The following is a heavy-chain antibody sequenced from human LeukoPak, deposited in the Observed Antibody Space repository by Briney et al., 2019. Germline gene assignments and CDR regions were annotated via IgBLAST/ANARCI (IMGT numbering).Heavy chain of an antibody. V-gene: IGHV4-4*02. D-gene: IGHD5-24*01. CDR3: VGDGYNFGSFHY. CDR1: GGSISSSNW. Sequence: SGTLSLTCAVSGGSISSSNWWSWVRQPPGKGLEWIGEIYHSGSTNYNPSLKSRVTISVDKSKNQFSLKLSSVTAADTAVYYCVGDGYNFGSFHYWGQGPLVPVPP. CDR2: IYHSGST. J-gene: IGHJ4*02.